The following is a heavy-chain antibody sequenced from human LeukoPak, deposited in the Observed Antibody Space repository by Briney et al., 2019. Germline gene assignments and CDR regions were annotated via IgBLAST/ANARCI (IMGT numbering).Heavy chain of an antibody. CDR2: INSDGSST. V-gene: IGHV3-74*01. CDR3: ARDGRYFDWLLNTYYYYGMDV. Sequence: GGSLRPSCAASGFTFSSYWMHWVRQAPGKGLVWVSRINSDGSSTSYADSVKGRFTISRDNAKNTLYLQMNSLRAEDTAVYYCARDGRYFDWLLNTYYYYGMDVWGQGTTVTASS. J-gene: IGHJ6*02. CDR1: GFTFSSYW. D-gene: IGHD3-9*01.